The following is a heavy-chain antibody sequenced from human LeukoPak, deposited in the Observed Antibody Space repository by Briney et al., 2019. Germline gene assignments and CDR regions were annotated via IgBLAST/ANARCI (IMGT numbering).Heavy chain of an antibody. CDR2: LSGSGGRT. CDR1: GFILSIYA. J-gene: IGHJ4*02. CDR3: ASRYCSGGSCYLDY. D-gene: IGHD2-15*01. Sequence: GGSVRLPCASSGFILSIYAMSWVRQPPGKGLEWVSALSGSGGRTYYADSVKGLFTISRDNSKNTLYLQMNSLRAEDTAVYYCASRYCSGGSCYLDYWGQGTLVTVSS. V-gene: IGHV3-23*01.